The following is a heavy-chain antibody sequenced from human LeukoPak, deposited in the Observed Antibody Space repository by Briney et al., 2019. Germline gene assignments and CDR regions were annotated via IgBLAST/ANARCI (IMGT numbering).Heavy chain of an antibody. J-gene: IGHJ3*02. CDR1: GFTFDDYA. CDR3: AKDPPSVVANAFHI. CDR2: ISWNSGSI. V-gene: IGHV3-9*01. Sequence: GGSLRLSCAASGFTFDDYAMHWVRQAPGKGLEWVSGISWNSGSIGYADSVKGRFTISRDNDKTSLYLQMNSLRTEDTAVYSCAKDPPSVVANAFHIWGQGTMVTVSS. D-gene: IGHD5-12*01.